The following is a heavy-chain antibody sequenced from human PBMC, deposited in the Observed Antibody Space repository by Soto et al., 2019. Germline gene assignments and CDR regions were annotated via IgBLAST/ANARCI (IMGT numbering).Heavy chain of an antibody. CDR2: IYYSGST. Sequence: SETLSLTCTVSGGSISSSSYYWGWIRQPPGKGLEWIGSIYYSGSTYYNPSLKSRVTISVDTSKNQFSLKLSSVTAADTAVYYCASADIVVVVAFDYWGQGTLVTVSS. V-gene: IGHV4-39*01. D-gene: IGHD2-15*01. CDR1: GGSISSSSYY. J-gene: IGHJ4*02. CDR3: ASADIVVVVAFDY.